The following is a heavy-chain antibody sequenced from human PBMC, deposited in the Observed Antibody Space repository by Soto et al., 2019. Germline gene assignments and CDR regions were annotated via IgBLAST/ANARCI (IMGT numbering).Heavy chain of an antibody. D-gene: IGHD2-21*02. Sequence: QVHLVQSGAEVKKPGASVKVSCKTSGYTFTRYGISWVRQAPGQGLEWMGWISGYDGRTNVAQKVQDRVTMTTDTSTSTAYMELRSLSSDDTAVYYWAREGDVPYYYYGMDVWGQGTTVTVSS. CDR2: ISGYDGRT. J-gene: IGHJ6*02. V-gene: IGHV1-18*01. CDR3: AREGDVPYYYYGMDV. CDR1: GYTFTRYG.